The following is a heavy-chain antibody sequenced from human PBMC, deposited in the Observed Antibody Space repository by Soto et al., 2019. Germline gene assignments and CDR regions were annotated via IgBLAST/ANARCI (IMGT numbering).Heavy chain of an antibody. J-gene: IGHJ4*02. Sequence: PGGSLRLSCAASGFTFSKAIMNWVRQAPGKGLEWVSAISGSGGTTYYADSVKGRFTISRDNSKNTLYLQMNSLRAEDTAVYYCAKVVVGATPNFDYWGQGTLVTVSS. CDR2: ISGSGGTT. D-gene: IGHD1-26*01. CDR1: GFTFSKAI. V-gene: IGHV3-23*01. CDR3: AKVVVGATPNFDY.